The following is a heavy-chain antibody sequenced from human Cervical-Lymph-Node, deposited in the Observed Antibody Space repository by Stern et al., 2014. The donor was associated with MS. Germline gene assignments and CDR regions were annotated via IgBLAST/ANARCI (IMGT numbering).Heavy chain of an antibody. CDR3: ATHGGSSFQMDV. J-gene: IGHJ6*02. Sequence: VQLEESGAEVKKPGASVKVSCKASGYSFTDFNTHWGRQAPGQGLEWMGRSSPHPGGARYAEKFQGRVTMTRDTSIPTAYMELDRLTSDDTAVYYCATHGGSSFQMDVWGQGTTVPVSS. V-gene: IGHV1-2*06. CDR2: SSPHPGGA. CDR1: GYSFTDFN. D-gene: IGHD6-13*01.